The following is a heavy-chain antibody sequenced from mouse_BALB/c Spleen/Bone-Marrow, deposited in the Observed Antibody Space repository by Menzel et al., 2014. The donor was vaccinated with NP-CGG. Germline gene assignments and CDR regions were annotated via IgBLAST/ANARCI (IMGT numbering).Heavy chain of an antibody. Sequence: EVKVVESGGGLVQPGGSLKLSCATSGFTFSDYYMYWVRQTPEKRLEWVAYISNGGGSTYYPDTVKGRFTISRDNAKNTLYLQMSRLKSEDTAMYYCARHNYDETWFAYWGQGTLVTVSA. CDR1: GFTFSDYY. V-gene: IGHV5-12*02. CDR2: ISNGGGST. J-gene: IGHJ3*01. CDR3: ARHNYDETWFAY. D-gene: IGHD2-4*01.